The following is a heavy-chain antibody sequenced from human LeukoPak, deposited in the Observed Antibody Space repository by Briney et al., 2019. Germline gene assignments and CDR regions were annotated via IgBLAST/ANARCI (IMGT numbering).Heavy chain of an antibody. CDR1: GGSISSSSYY. Sequence: PSETLSLTCTVSGGSISSSSYYWGWIRQPPGKGLEWIGSIYYSGSTYYNPSLRSRVTISVDTSKNQFSLKLSSVTAADTAVYYCVGVDEEVYYFDYWGQGTLVTVSS. J-gene: IGHJ4*02. CDR3: VGVDEEVYYFDY. D-gene: IGHD2-8*01. V-gene: IGHV4-39*07. CDR2: IYYSGST.